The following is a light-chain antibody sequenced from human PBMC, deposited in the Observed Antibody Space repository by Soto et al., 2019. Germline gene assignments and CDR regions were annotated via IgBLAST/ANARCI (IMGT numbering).Light chain of an antibody. CDR2: GAS. CDR3: QQYNNWPLT. J-gene: IGKJ4*01. CDR1: QSVRNN. Sequence: EIVMTQSPATLSVSPGERAAVPCRASQSVRNNLAWYQQKPGQAPRLLIYGASTRATGIPARFSGSGSGTEFTLTISSLQSEDFAVYYCQQYNNWPLTFGAGTKVDI. V-gene: IGKV3-15*01.